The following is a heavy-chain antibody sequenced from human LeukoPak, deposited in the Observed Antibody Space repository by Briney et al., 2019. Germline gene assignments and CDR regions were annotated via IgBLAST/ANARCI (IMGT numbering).Heavy chain of an antibody. J-gene: IGHJ4*02. D-gene: IGHD6-13*01. CDR1: GFTFHNYA. V-gene: IGHV3-23*01. CDR3: ARYSSSWYSEIDY. CDR2: ISGSGGST. Sequence: GGSLRLSCAASGFTFHNYAMSWVRQAPGKGLEWVSAISGSGGSTYYADSVKGRFTISRDNSKNTLYLQMNSLRAEDTAVYYCARYSSSWYSEIDYWGQGTLVTVSS.